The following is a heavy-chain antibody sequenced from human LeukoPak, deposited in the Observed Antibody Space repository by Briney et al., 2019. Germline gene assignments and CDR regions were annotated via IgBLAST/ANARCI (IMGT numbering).Heavy chain of an antibody. CDR1: GFTFSSYS. J-gene: IGHJ4*02. V-gene: IGHV3-48*01. Sequence: GGSLRLSCAASGFTFSSYSMNWVRQTPEKGLEWVSYISSGSSNKYYADSVKGRFTISRDNAKNSLFLQMNSLRAEDTAVYYCAKADIVATTLPDYWGQGTLVTVSS. CDR3: AKADIVATTLPDY. CDR2: ISSGSSNK. D-gene: IGHD5-12*01.